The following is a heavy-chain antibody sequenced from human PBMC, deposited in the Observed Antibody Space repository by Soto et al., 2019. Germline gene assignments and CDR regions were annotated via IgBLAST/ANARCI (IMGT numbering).Heavy chain of an antibody. CDR2: ISYDGTYK. V-gene: IGHV3-30*03. CDR3: ATDRPNTSSWPDR. J-gene: IGHJ5*02. Sequence: QVQMVESGGGVVQPGRSLRLSCAASGVTFSSFGMHWVRQLPGRGLEWLAVISYDGTYKHYADSVKGRFTISRDNFKNTVYLQMNSLRGEDTAMYYCATDRPNTSSWPDRWGQGTLVTVSS. D-gene: IGHD6-13*01. CDR1: GVTFSSFG.